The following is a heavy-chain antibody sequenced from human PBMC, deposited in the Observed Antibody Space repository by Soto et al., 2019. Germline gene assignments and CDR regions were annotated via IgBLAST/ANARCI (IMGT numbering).Heavy chain of an antibody. CDR1: GGSVSNKTYY. V-gene: IGHV4-61*01. J-gene: IGHJ4*02. CDR3: ASTTAVPNPPRSRYFFDY. CDR2: VYYSGTT. D-gene: IGHD4-17*01. Sequence: PSETLSLTCSVSGGSVSNKTYYWSWIRQPPGKRLKWIGYVYYSGTTNYNPSLKSLVTISVDLSKNQFSLRLSSVTTADTALYYRASTTAVPNPPRSRYFFDYWGQGTLVTVSS.